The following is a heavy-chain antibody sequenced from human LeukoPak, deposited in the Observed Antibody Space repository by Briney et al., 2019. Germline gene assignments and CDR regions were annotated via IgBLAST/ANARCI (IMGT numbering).Heavy chain of an antibody. CDR3: ARVSTSWYQDWYFDL. V-gene: IGHV4-61*02. J-gene: IGHJ2*01. CDR2: IYISETT. CDR1: GGSISSGGYY. Sequence: PSQTLSLTCAVSGGSISSGGYYWSWIRQPAGKGLEWIGRIYISETTIYNPSLRSRVTMSVDTSKNQFSLKLSSVTAADTAVYYCARVSTSWYQDWYFDLWGRGTLVTVSS. D-gene: IGHD6-13*01.